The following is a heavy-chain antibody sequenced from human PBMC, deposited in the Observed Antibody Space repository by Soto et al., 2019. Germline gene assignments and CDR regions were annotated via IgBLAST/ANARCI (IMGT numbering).Heavy chain of an antibody. Sequence: SETLSLTCTVSGASITNRCYYWSWIRQHPGKGLEWIGYIYYSGSTYYNPSHRSRVSISADTSKNQFSLELNSVTAADTAVYYCASGKTSGLYFEYWGQGTLVTVSS. J-gene: IGHJ4*02. V-gene: IGHV4-31*03. CDR1: GASITNRCYY. CDR2: IYYSGST. D-gene: IGHD2-8*02. CDR3: ASGKTSGLYFEY.